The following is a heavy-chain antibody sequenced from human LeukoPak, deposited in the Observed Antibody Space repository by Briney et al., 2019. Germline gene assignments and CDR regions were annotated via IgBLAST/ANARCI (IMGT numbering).Heavy chain of an antibody. Sequence: KPSETLSLTCAVYGGSFSGYYWSWIRQPPGKGLEWIGEINHSGSTNYNPSLKSRVTISVDTSKNQFSLKLSSVTAEDTAVYYCARDLWETTVTRTPFDYWGQGTLVTVSS. CDR2: INHSGST. D-gene: IGHD4-17*01. V-gene: IGHV4-34*01. CDR1: GGSFSGYY. J-gene: IGHJ4*02. CDR3: ARDLWETTVTRTPFDY.